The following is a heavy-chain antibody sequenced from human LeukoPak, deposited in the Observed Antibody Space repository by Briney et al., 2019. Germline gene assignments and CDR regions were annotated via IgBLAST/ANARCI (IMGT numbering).Heavy chain of an antibody. CDR1: GFTFSDYY. CDR2: ISSSGSTI. CDR3: ARGTYSGTYYAWYYFDY. Sequence: PGGSLRLSCAASGFTFSDYYMSWIRQAPGKGLEWVSYISSSGSTIYYVDSVKGRFTISRDNAKNSLSLQMNSLRAEDTAVYYCARGTYSGTYYAWYYFDYWGQGTLVTVSS. J-gene: IGHJ4*02. V-gene: IGHV3-11*01. D-gene: IGHD1-26*01.